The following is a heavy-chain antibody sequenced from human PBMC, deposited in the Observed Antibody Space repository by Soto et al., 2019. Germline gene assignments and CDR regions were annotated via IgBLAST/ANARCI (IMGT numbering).Heavy chain of an antibody. V-gene: IGHV1-2*02. CDR2: INPNGGGT. D-gene: IGHD2-15*01. Sequence: ASVKVSCKASGYTFTGYYMHWVRQAPGQGLEWMGWINPNGGGTNYAQKFQGRVTMTRDTSISTAYMELSRLRSDDTAVYYCARVGVAGSPNMDVWGQGTSVTVSS. CDR3: ARVGVAGSPNMDV. J-gene: IGHJ6*02. CDR1: GYTFTGYY.